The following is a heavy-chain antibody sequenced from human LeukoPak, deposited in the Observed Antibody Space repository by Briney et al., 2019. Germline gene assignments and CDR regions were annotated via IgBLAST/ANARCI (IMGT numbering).Heavy chain of an antibody. CDR3: AKDPNPFYDFWSGYK. Sequence: RPGGSLRLSCAASGFTFSSYWMNWVRQAPGKGLEWVANINQDGSEKYYVDSVKGRFTISRDNAENSLDLQMNRLRAEDTAVYYCAKDPNPFYDFWSGYKWGQGTLVTVSS. CDR1: GFTFSSYW. CDR2: INQDGSEK. V-gene: IGHV3-7*03. J-gene: IGHJ4*02. D-gene: IGHD3-3*01.